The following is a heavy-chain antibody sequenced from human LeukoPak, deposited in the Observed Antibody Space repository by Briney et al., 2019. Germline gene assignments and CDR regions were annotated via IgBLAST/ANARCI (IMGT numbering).Heavy chain of an antibody. Sequence: GGSLRLSCAASGFTFDDYVMHWVRQAPGKGLEWVSGISWNSGSIGYADSVKGRFTISRDNAKNSLYLQMNSLRAEDTALYYCAKGGAVAGTLVRAFDIWGQGTMVTVSS. J-gene: IGHJ3*02. D-gene: IGHD6-19*01. CDR2: ISWNSGSI. CDR1: GFTFDDYV. CDR3: AKGGAVAGTLVRAFDI. V-gene: IGHV3-9*01.